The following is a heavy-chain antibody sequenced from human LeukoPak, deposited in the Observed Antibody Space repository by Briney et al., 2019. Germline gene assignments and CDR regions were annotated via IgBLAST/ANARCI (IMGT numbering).Heavy chain of an antibody. CDR1: GFTFSSYA. CDR3: ATSEMATRKGHHY. D-gene: IGHD5-24*01. CDR2: ISADSSGT. V-gene: IGHV3-23*01. J-gene: IGHJ4*02. Sequence: GGSLRLSCAASGFTFSSYAMAWVRQAPGKGLEWVSAISADSSGTYYVASVEGGFTISRDSSKNIMYLQMSSLRAEDTAVYYCATSEMATRKGHHYWGQGTLVTVSS.